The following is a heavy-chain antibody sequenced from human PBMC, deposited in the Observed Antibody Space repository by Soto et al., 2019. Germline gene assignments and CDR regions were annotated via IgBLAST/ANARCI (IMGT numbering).Heavy chain of an antibody. D-gene: IGHD5-18*01. CDR1: GITFNPYL. V-gene: IGHV3-30-3*01. Sequence: PGGSLRLSCAASGITFNPYLMHRVRQSPGTRLELVAGISCCGRREYYADSVKCRFTISRDNSKNALYLQMDSLRVEDTAVYYGARVATAMAHDYLGQGSQVTVSS. CDR2: ISCCGRRE. CDR3: ARVATAMAHDY. J-gene: IGHJ4*02.